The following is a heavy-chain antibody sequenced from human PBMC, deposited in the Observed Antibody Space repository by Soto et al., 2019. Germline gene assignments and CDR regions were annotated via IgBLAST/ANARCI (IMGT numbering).Heavy chain of an antibody. Sequence: GAPGKASCKGSCYNFSNSGISSGRPAPGQRLEWMGWISAYNGNTNYAQKLQGRVTMTTDTSTSTAYMELRSLRSDDTAVYYCARGDKDYIWGSYRYLNASDIWGQGTMVTVSS. J-gene: IGHJ3*02. CDR2: ISAYNGNT. CDR1: CYNFSNSG. CDR3: ARGDKDYIWGSYRYLNASDI. V-gene: IGHV1-18*01. D-gene: IGHD3-16*02.